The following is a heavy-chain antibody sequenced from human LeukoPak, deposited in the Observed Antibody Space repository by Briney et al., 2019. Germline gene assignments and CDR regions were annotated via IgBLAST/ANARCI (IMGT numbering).Heavy chain of an antibody. CDR2: IYYSGST. CDR3: ARWGHSSGWYRWFDP. J-gene: IGHJ5*02. Sequence: SETLSLTCIVSGGSISSYYWSWIRQPPGKGLEWIGNIYYSGSTKYNPSLKSRVTISVDTSKSQFSLKLSSVTAADTAVYYCARWGHSSGWYRWFDPWGQGTLVTVSS. V-gene: IGHV4-59*01. D-gene: IGHD6-19*01. CDR1: GGSISSYY.